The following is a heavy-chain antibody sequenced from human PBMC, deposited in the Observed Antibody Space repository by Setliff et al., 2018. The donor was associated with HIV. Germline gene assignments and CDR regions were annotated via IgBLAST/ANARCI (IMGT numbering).Heavy chain of an antibody. Sequence: GGSLRLSCAASGFTFSSYEINWVRQAPGKGLEWLSYISSSGSTIYYADSVKGRFIISRDNAKNSVFLQMNSLRAEDTGVYYCARDNLYYNLYDGSPVYGMDVWGQGTTVTVS. J-gene: IGHJ6*02. CDR1: GFTFSSYE. V-gene: IGHV3-48*03. CDR2: ISSSGSTI. CDR3: ARDNLYYNLYDGSPVYGMDV. D-gene: IGHD3-3*01.